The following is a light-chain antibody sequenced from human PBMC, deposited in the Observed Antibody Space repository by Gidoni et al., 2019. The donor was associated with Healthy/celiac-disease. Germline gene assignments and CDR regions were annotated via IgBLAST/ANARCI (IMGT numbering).Light chain of an antibody. V-gene: IGKV1-39*01. J-gene: IGKJ1*01. CDR1: QSMSSY. Sequence: DIQMTQSPSSLSASVGDRVTITCRASQSMSSYLNWYQQKPGKAPKLLIYAASSLQSGVPSRFSGRGARTDFTLTISSLQPEDFATYYCQQSYSTPSWTCGQGTKVEIK. CDR3: QQSYSTPSWT. CDR2: AAS.